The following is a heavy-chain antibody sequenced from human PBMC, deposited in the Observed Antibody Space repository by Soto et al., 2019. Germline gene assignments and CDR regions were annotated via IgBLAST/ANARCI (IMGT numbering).Heavy chain of an antibody. CDR2: IYYSGST. Sequence: PSETLSLTCTVSGGSISSSSYYWGWIRQPPGKGLEWIGSIYYSGSTYYNPSLKSRVTISVDTSKNQFSLKLSSVTAADTAVYYCARIVVVITTLGWFDPWGQGTLVTVSS. CDR1: GGSISSSSYY. CDR3: ARIVVVITTLGWFDP. D-gene: IGHD3-22*01. J-gene: IGHJ5*02. V-gene: IGHV4-39*01.